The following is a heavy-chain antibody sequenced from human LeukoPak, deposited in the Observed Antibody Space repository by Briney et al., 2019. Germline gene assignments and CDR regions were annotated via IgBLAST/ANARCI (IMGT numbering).Heavy chain of an antibody. Sequence: PGGSLRLSCEGSGFTFARHAVTWVRQAPGKGLEWVSTISGGGGSTHYADSVKGRFTISRDNSKDTVFLQMDNLRADDTAIYYCAREGGSCTSNSCSDYFDYWGQGTLVTVSS. D-gene: IGHD6-13*01. CDR2: ISGGGGST. CDR3: AREGGSCTSNSCSDYFDY. CDR1: GFTFARHA. V-gene: IGHV3-23*01. J-gene: IGHJ4*02.